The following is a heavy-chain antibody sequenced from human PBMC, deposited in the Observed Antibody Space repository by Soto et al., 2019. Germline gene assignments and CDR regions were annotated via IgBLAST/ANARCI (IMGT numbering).Heavy chain of an antibody. CDR3: GSSAVTDTSYGING. CDR2: IYYSGFT. CDR1: GGSISSGGYY. D-gene: IGHD2-2*01. J-gene: IGHJ6*02. V-gene: IGHV4-31*03. Sequence: PSETLSLTCTVSGGSISSGGYYWSWIRQHPGKGLEWIGYIYYSGFTYYNPSLKSRVTISVDTSKNQFSLKLSSVTAADTAVYYCGSSAVTDTSYGINGWGLGTTVTVSS.